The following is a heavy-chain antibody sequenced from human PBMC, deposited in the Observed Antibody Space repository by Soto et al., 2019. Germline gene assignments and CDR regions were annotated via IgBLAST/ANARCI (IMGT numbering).Heavy chain of an antibody. CDR1: GGSISSSNW. J-gene: IGHJ5*02. Sequence: NPSETLSLTCAVSGGSISSSNWWIWVRQPPGKGLEWIGEIYHSGSTNYNPSLKSRVTISVDKSKNQFSLKLSSVTAADTAVYYCARGHDYYGSGSYFRGWFDPWGQGTLVTVS. D-gene: IGHD3-10*01. CDR2: IYHSGST. CDR3: ARGHDYYGSGSYFRGWFDP. V-gene: IGHV4-4*02.